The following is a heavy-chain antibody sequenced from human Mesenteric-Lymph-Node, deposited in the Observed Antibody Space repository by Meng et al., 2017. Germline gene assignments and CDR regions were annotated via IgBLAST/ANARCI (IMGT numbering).Heavy chain of an antibody. V-gene: IGHV4-39*07. J-gene: IGHJ4*02. CDR3: ARGIGGYHDF. Sequence: QLQLQESGPGLVKPSETLSLTCTVSGGSISSSSYYWGWIRQPPGKGLEWIGQIYYSGSTNYNPSLKSRVAISVDTSKNQFSLQLSSVTAADTAVYYCARGIGGYHDFWGQGTLVTVSS. CDR1: GGSISSSSYY. D-gene: IGHD1-26*01. CDR2: IYYSGST.